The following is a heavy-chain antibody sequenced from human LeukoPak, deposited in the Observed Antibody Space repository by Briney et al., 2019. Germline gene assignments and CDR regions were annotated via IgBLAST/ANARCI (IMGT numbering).Heavy chain of an antibody. D-gene: IGHD3-16*02. CDR3: ARDQDDYVWGSYRPVEY. J-gene: IGHJ4*02. CDR1: GFTFSRYW. CDR2: IKYDGSED. Sequence: GGSLRLSCAASGFTFSRYWMSWMRQAPGKGLEWVANIKYDGSEDYYVDSVRGRFTISRDNAKNSLYLQMNSLRAEDTAVYYCARDQDDYVWGSYRPVEYWGQGTLVTVSS. V-gene: IGHV3-7*03.